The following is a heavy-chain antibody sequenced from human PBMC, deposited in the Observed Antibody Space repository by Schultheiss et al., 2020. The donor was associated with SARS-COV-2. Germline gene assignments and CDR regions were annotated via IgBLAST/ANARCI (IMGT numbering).Heavy chain of an antibody. CDR3: AKGDSSGSNYYGMDV. CDR1: GFSFSQSR. D-gene: IGHD3-22*01. CDR2: LSDDGIVK. V-gene: IGHV3-30*04. Sequence: GGSLRLSCVLSGFSFSQSRLHWVRQAPGKGLEWVTFLSDDGIVKFSPDSGKGRFTVSRDNSKNTLSLQMNSLRAEDTAVYYCAKGDSSGSNYYGMDVWGQGTTVTVSS. J-gene: IGHJ6*02.